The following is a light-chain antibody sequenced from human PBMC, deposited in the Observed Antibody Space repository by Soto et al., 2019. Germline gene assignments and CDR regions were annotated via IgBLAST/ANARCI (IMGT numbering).Light chain of an antibody. V-gene: IGLV2-14*01. J-gene: IGLJ1*01. CDR1: SSDVGGYNY. Sequence: QSVLTQPASVCGSPGQSITISCTGTSSDVGGYNYVSWYQQHPGKAPKLMIYEVSNRPSGVSNRFSGSKSGNTASLTISGLQAEDEADSYCSSYTSSSTLVFGTGTKVTVL. CDR3: SSYTSSSTLV. CDR2: EVS.